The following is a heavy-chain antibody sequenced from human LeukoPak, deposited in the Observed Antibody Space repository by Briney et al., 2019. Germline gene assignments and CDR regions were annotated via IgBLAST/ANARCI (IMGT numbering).Heavy chain of an antibody. J-gene: IGHJ4*02. CDR3: AKGSYDSSGYYFDY. CDR2: ISYDGSNK. Sequence: GGSLRLSCAASGFTCSSYGMHWVRQAPGKGLEWVAVISYDGSNKYYADSVKGRFTISRDNSKNTLYLQMNSLRAEDTAVYYCAKGSYDSSGYYFDYWGQGTLVTVSS. CDR1: GFTCSSYG. D-gene: IGHD3-22*01. V-gene: IGHV3-30*18.